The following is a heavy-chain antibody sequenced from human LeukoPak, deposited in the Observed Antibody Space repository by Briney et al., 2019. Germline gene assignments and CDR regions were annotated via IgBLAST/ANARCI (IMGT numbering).Heavy chain of an antibody. CDR3: ARGSKVLEWPTENWFDP. Sequence: ASVKVSCKASGGTFSSYVISWVRQAPGQGLEWMGRIIPIFGTANYAQKFQGRVTITTDESTSTAYMELSSLRSEDTAVYYCARGSKVLEWPTENWFDPWGQGTLVTVSS. D-gene: IGHD3-3*01. CDR1: GGTFSSYV. CDR2: IIPIFGTA. V-gene: IGHV1-69*05. J-gene: IGHJ5*02.